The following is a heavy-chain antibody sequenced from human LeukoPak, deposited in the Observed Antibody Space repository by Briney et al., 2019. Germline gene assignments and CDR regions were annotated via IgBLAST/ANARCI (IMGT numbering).Heavy chain of an antibody. Sequence: GGSLGLSCAASGFTFSSYAMSWVRQAPGKGLEWVSAISGSGGSTYYADSVKGRFTISRDNSKNTLYLQMNSLRAEDTAVYYCAKGKGHYYDGSGYYWDAFDIWGQGTMVTVSS. CDR1: GFTFSSYA. J-gene: IGHJ3*02. CDR3: AKGKGHYYDGSGYYWDAFDI. D-gene: IGHD3-22*01. CDR2: ISGSGGST. V-gene: IGHV3-23*01.